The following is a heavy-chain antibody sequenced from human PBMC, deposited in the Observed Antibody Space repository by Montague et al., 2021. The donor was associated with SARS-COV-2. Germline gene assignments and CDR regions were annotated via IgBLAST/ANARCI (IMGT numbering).Heavy chain of an antibody. CDR2: ISSSGSTI. CDR3: AREPRETGSDWYYDFWSGYSLPRGYYYYGMDV. D-gene: IGHD3-3*01. Sequence: SPRLSCAASEFTFSSYEMNWVRQAPGKGLEWVSYISSSGSTIYYADSVKGRFTISRDNAKNSLYLQMNSLRAEDTAVYYCAREPRETGSDWYYDFWSGYSLPRGYYYYGMDVWGQGTTVTVSS. CDR1: EFTFSSYE. V-gene: IGHV3-48*03. J-gene: IGHJ6*02.